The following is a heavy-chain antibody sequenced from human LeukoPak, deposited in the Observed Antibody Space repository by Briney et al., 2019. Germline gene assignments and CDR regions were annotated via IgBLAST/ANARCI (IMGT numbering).Heavy chain of an antibody. Sequence: PSETLSLTCSVSGGSISRYYWSWIRQPPGKGLEWIGYIYYSGSTNYNPSLKSRVTISVDTSKNQFSLNLSSVTAADTAVYYCARGGTTVTPGLLWFDPWGQGTLVTVSS. J-gene: IGHJ5*02. D-gene: IGHD4-17*01. CDR3: ARGGTTVTPGLLWFDP. V-gene: IGHV4-59*01. CDR1: GGSISRYY. CDR2: IYYSGST.